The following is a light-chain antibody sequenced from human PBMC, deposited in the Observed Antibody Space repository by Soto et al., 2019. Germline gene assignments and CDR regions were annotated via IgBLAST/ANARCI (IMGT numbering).Light chain of an antibody. CDR1: QSISDY. Sequence: DFQLTQSPYSLPASIGDRVTITSRASQSISDYLNWYQQKLGKAPKLLIYAASHLQRGVPSRFRGSGSGTDFTLTISSLQPEDFATYYCQQSYNVFSWTFGQGTKVDIK. CDR2: AAS. CDR3: QQSYNVFSWT. V-gene: IGKV1-39*01. J-gene: IGKJ1*01.